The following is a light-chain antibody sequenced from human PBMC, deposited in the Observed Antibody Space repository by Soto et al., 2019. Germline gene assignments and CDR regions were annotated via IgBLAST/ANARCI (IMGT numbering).Light chain of an antibody. J-gene: IGKJ4*01. CDR3: QQYNNWPRAT. V-gene: IGKV3-20*01. CDR2: GAS. CDR1: QSVTINY. Sequence: EIVLTQSPGTLSLSPGERATLSCRASQSVTINYLAWYQQKPGQAPRLLVYGASTRATGIPDRFSGSGSGTDFTLTISRLEPEDFAVYYCQQYNNWPRATFGGGTKVETK.